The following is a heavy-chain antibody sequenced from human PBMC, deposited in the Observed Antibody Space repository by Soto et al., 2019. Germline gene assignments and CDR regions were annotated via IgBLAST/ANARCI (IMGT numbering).Heavy chain of an antibody. CDR3: ASLPGYYDNSGSDY. CDR1: GGSFSGYY. CDR2: INHSGST. D-gene: IGHD3-22*01. V-gene: IGHV4-34*01. J-gene: IGHJ4*02. Sequence: SETLSLTCAVYGGSFSGYYWSWIRQPPGKGLECIGEINHSGSTNYNPSLKSRVTISVDTSKIQFSLKLSSVTAADTAVYYCASLPGYYDNSGSDYWGQGTLVTVSS.